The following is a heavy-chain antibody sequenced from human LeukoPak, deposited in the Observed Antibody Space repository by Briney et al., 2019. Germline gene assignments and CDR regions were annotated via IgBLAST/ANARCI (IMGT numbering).Heavy chain of an antibody. D-gene: IGHD1-1*01. CDR2: IYYDGSNI. J-gene: IGHJ4*02. V-gene: IGHV3-33*08. CDR3: ARDWKTNSFDY. CDR1: GFTFTTYG. Sequence: GGSLRLSCSASGFTFTTYGMHWVRQAPGKGLEWVAFIYYDGSNIYYADYVKGRFTISRDISKNTLYLQMDSLRAEDTAIYYCARDWKTNSFDYWGQGTLVTVSS.